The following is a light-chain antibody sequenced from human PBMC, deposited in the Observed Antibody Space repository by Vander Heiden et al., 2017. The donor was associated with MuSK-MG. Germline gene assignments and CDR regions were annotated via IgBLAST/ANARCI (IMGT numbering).Light chain of an antibody. J-gene: IGLJ1*01. Sequence: SYVLTQPPSVSVAPGEAARITCGGDNLGGKRVHWYQQKPGQAPVLVIYYDNERPSGIPERFSGSNSGDTATLTISRVDAGDEADYYCQVWDSDSDHPVFGAGTKVTAL. CDR3: QVWDSDSDHPV. CDR1: NLGGKR. V-gene: IGLV3-21*04. CDR2: YDN.